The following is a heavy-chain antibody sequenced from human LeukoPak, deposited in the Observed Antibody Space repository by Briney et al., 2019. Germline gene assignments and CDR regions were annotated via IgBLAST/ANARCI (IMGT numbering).Heavy chain of an antibody. CDR1: GYTLTELS. Sequence: ASVKVSCKVSGYTLTELSMHWVRQAPGKGLEWMGGFGPEDGETIYAQKFQGRVTMTEDTSTDTAYMELSSLRSEDTAVYYCATARSPLGYSYGTASYFDYWGQGTLVTVSS. J-gene: IGHJ4*02. V-gene: IGHV1-24*01. D-gene: IGHD5-18*01. CDR2: FGPEDGET. CDR3: ATARSPLGYSYGTASYFDY.